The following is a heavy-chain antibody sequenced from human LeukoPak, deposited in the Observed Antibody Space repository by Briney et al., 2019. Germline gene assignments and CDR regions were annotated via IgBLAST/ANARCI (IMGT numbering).Heavy chain of an antibody. J-gene: IGHJ3*02. V-gene: IGHV3-30-3*01. D-gene: IGHD5-24*01. CDR2: ISYDGSNK. CDR1: GFTFSSYA. CDR3: ARGAQRHAFDI. Sequence: GGSLRLSCAASGFTFSSYAMHWVRQAPGKGLEWVAVISYDGSNKYYADSVKGRFTISRDNSKNTPYLQMNSLRAEDTAVYYCARGAQRHAFDIWGQGTMVTVSS.